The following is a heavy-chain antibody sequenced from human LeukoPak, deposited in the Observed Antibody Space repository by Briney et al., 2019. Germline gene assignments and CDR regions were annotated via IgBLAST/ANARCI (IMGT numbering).Heavy chain of an antibody. CDR1: AGSTRGYY. V-gene: IGHV4-59*08. D-gene: IGHD3-22*01. CDR2: IYYSGST. Sequence: SETLPLTCIVSAGSTRGYYWSWIRQPPGKGLEWIGYIYYSGSTKYNPSLKSRVTISVDTSERQFSLKLSSVTAADTAAYYCARHMTVTYDAFDIWGQGTMVTVSS. CDR3: ARHMTVTYDAFDI. J-gene: IGHJ3*02.